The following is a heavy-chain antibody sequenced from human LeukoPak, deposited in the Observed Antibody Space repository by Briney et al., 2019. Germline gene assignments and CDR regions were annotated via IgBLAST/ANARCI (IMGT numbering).Heavy chain of an antibody. Sequence: SETLSLTCAVYGGSFSGYYWSWIRQPPGKGLEWIGYIYYSGSTYYNPSLKSRVTISVDTSKNQFSLKLSSVTAADTAVYYCASENCSSTSCYTDGWGQGTLVTVSS. CDR2: IYYSGST. CDR1: GGSFSGYY. J-gene: IGHJ4*02. CDR3: ASENCSSTSCYTDG. V-gene: IGHV4-30-4*08. D-gene: IGHD2-2*02.